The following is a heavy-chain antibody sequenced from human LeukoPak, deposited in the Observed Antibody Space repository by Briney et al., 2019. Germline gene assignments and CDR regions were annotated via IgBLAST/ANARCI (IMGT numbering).Heavy chain of an antibody. Sequence: GGLRLSCAASGFTFSSYSMNWVRQAPGKGLEWVSSISSSSSYIYYADSVKGRFTISGDNAKNSLYLQMNSLRAEDTAVYYCARERYYDFWSGPDAFDIWGQGTMVTVSS. CDR2: ISSSSSYI. CDR1: GFTFSSYS. V-gene: IGHV3-21*01. J-gene: IGHJ3*02. D-gene: IGHD3-3*01. CDR3: ARERYYDFWSGPDAFDI.